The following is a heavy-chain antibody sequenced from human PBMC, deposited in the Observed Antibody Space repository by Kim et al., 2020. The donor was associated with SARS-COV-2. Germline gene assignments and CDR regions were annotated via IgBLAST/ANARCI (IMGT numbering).Heavy chain of an antibody. CDR1: GGTFSSYA. CDR3: ARGGHDWDSYGQGHYYGMDV. Sequence: SVKVSCKASGGTFSSYAISWVRQAPGQGLEWMGGIIPIFGTANYAQKFQGRVTITADESTSTAYMELSSLRSEDTAVYYCARGGHDWDSYGQGHYYGMDVWGQGTTVTVSS. J-gene: IGHJ6*02. D-gene: IGHD5-18*01. V-gene: IGHV1-69*13. CDR2: IIPIFGTA.